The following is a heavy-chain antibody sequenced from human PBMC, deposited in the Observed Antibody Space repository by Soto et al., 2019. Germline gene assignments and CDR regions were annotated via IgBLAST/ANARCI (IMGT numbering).Heavy chain of an antibody. CDR3: ARADSSGYERYYSCGVDV. D-gene: IGHD3-22*01. CDR1: GYPFTGYY. CDR2: INPTSGST. Sequence: QEQLVQSGAEVKKPGASVKVSCKASGYPFTGYYLHWVRQGPGQGLEWLGWINPTSGSTEFAQRFQGTVTMTRDTSISTAYMEKSRLRSDDTAIYDCARADSSGYERYYSCGVDVWGQGTAVTVSS. J-gene: IGHJ6*02. V-gene: IGHV1-2*02.